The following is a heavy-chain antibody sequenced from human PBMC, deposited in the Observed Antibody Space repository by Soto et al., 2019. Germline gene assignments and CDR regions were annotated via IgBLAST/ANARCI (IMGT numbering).Heavy chain of an antibody. J-gene: IGHJ5*02. CDR3: ARDHTEYCTGGSCYWFDP. V-gene: IGHV3-30-3*01. CDR1: GFTFSSYA. D-gene: IGHD2-15*01. CDR2: ISYDGSNK. Sequence: GGSLRLSCAAAGFTFSSYAMHWVRQAPGKGLEWVAVISYDGSNKYYADSVKGRFTISRDNSKNTLYLQMNSLRAEDTAVYYCARDHTEYCTGGSCYWFDPWGQGALVTVPQ.